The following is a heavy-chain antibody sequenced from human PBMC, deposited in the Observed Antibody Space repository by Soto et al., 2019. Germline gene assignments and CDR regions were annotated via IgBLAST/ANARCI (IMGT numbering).Heavy chain of an antibody. Sequence: GGSMIVSCAASGFTFSSYVMHWVRQAPGKGLEWVTFISYDGSNNYYADSVKGRFTVSRANSNNTLYLQMNSLRADDTAAYYYARSYYYDSSGHYSGPGYYFDYWGQGTLVTVSS. D-gene: IGHD3-22*01. CDR1: GFTFSSYV. J-gene: IGHJ4*02. CDR2: ISYDGSNN. V-gene: IGHV3-30-3*01. CDR3: ARSYYYDSSGHYSGPGYYFDY.